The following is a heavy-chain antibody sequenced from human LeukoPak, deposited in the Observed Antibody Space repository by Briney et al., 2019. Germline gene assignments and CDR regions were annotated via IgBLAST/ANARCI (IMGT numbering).Heavy chain of an antibody. CDR1: AFTFSTYN. CDR3: ARRGQWLPRGYFDY. V-gene: IGHV3-21*06. Sequence: GGCLRLSCAASAFTFSTYNMNWVRHAPGHGLEWVSSISSGWTYIYFTDSLKGRFTTSRDNAKNSLCLQMNSLRAEDTAVYYCARRGQWLPRGYFDYWGQGTLVTVSS. J-gene: IGHJ4*02. CDR2: ISSGWTYI. D-gene: IGHD6-19*01.